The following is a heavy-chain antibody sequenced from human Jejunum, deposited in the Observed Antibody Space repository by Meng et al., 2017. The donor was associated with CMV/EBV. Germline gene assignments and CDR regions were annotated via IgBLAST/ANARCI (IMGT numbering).Heavy chain of an antibody. D-gene: IGHD1-26*01. J-gene: IGHJ4*02. CDR1: EYTFTDYY. CDR2: INPQTGDT. V-gene: IGHV1-2*02. Sequence: EYTFTDYYMQWVRQAPGQGLEWMGWINPQTGDTNYAPKFQGRVTMTRDMSINTVYMEVTRLRSDDTAVYYCAKDAGSFLDYYCDYWGQGTLVTVSS. CDR3: AKDAGSFLDYYCDY.